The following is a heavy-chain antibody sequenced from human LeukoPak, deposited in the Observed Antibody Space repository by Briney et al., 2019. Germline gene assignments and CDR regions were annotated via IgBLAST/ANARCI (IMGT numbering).Heavy chain of an antibody. V-gene: IGHV3-48*03. J-gene: IGHJ3*02. CDR1: GFTFSTYE. CDR2: ISGSGSSI. Sequence: GGSLRLSCTASGFTFSTYEMNWVRQAREKGLEWISYISGSGSSIFYADSLQGRFTVSRDNAKNSVYLRMNSLRAEDTAVYYCAREGGFGYDDAFDTWGHGTTVTVSS. CDR3: AREGGFGYDDAFDT. D-gene: IGHD3-16*02.